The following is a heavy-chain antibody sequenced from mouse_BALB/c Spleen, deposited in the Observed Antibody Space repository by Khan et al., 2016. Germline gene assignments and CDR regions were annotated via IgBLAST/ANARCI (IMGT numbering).Heavy chain of an antibody. V-gene: IGHV9-1*02. CDR3: ARFRSANY. Sequence: QIQLVQSGPELKKPGETVKISCKASGYTFTNYGMNWVKQAPGKGLKWMGWINTYTGEPTYADDFKGRFVFSLETSASTAYLQINNLKSEDMATYFCARFRSANYWGQGTTLTVSS. D-gene: IGHD6-1*01. CDR2: INTYTGEP. CDR1: GYTFTNYG. J-gene: IGHJ2*01.